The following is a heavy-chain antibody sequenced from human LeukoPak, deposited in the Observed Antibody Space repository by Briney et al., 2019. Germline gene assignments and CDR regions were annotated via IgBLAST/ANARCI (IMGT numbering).Heavy chain of an antibody. CDR3: ARDFSSKNWFDT. CDR2: FYSSGST. Sequence: KASETLSLTCTVFGGSITTYSWSWIRQPAGRGLEWIGRFYSSGSTDYNPSLKSRVTMSVDTPKNQVSLKLSSVTAADTAIYYCARDFSSKNWFDTWGQGTLVTVSS. J-gene: IGHJ5*02. D-gene: IGHD2/OR15-2a*01. V-gene: IGHV4-4*07. CDR1: GGSITTYS.